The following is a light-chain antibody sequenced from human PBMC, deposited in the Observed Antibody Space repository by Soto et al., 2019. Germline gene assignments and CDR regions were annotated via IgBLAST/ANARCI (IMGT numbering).Light chain of an antibody. CDR2: GSS. J-gene: IGKJ4*01. CDR3: QQFHMWPLT. Sequence: EVVMTQSPATLSVSPGGRATLSCRSSQSVSRNLAWYQHKPGQAPRLQMYGSSTMATGIPARFSGSGSDTDFILTISSLQSEDSAVYYCQQFHMWPLTFGVGTKVEVK. CDR1: QSVSRN. V-gene: IGKV3-15*01.